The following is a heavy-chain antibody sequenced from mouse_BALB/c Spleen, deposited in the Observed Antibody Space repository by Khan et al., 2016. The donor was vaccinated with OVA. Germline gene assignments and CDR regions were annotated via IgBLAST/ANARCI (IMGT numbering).Heavy chain of an antibody. Sequence: VQLKQSGPGLVAPSQSLSITCTISGFSLTNYGVHWVRQPPGKGLEWLGVIWTDGSTTYNSALKSRLTITKDNSKSQVFLKMNSLQTDDTAIYFCARQPYYHYNVMDYGGQGTSVTVSS. CDR3: ARQPYYHYNVMDY. J-gene: IGHJ4*01. CDR2: IWTDGST. CDR1: GFSLTNYG. D-gene: IGHD2-4*01. V-gene: IGHV2-6-1*01.